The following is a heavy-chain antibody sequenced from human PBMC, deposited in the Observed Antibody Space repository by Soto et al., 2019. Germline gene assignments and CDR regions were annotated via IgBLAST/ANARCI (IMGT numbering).Heavy chain of an antibody. J-gene: IGHJ6*02. V-gene: IGHV3-74*01. D-gene: IGHD2-15*01. CDR3: VGLYGDIV. CDR2: VDGGGSDT. CDR1: GITFRNYW. Sequence: EVQLVESGGGSVRPGGSLRLSCAASGITFRNYWMHWVRQVPGKGLIWVSRVDGGGSDTIYADFVRGRFTISRDNTKNTLYLQMNSLRVEDTAVYYCVGLYGDIVWGQGAAVIVSS.